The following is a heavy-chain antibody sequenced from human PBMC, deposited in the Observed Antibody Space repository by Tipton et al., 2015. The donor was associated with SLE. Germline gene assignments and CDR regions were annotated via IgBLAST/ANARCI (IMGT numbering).Heavy chain of an antibody. CDR2: IYYSGST. CDR1: GGSISSSSYY. V-gene: IGHV4-39*01. J-gene: IGHJ2*01. D-gene: IGHD6-19*01. CDR3: ARIGQWLIQGYFDL. Sequence: GLVKPSETLSLTCTVSGGSISSSSYYWGWIRQPPGKGLEWIGSIYYSGSTYYNPSLKSRVSISVDTSKNQFSLKLSSVTAADTAVYYCARIGQWLIQGYFDLWGRGTLVTASS.